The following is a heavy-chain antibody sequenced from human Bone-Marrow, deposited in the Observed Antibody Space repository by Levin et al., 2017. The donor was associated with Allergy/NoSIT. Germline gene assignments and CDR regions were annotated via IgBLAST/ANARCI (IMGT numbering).Heavy chain of an antibody. Sequence: GESLKISCQASGYTFAGFYIHWVRQAPGQGLEWMGFINPNTGDTNYTQKFQGRVTMTRDTATNTAYMELSTLRSDDTAFYFCARDRWSAASCYNHWGQGTLVTVSS. CDR2: INPNTGDT. J-gene: IGHJ5*02. CDR1: GYTFAGFY. CDR3: ARDRWSAASCYNH. D-gene: IGHD2-15*01. V-gene: IGHV1-2*02.